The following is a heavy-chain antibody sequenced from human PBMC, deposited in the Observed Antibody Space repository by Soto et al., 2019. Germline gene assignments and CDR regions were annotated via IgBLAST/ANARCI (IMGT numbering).Heavy chain of an antibody. Sequence: GGSLRLSCAASGFTFDDYAMHWVRQAPGKGLEWVSGISWNSGSIGYADSVKGRFTISRDNAKNSLYLQMNSLRAEDTALYYCAKALIGFGLNYYYYMDVWGKGTTVTVSS. D-gene: IGHD3-10*01. CDR1: GFTFDDYA. CDR2: ISWNSGSI. J-gene: IGHJ6*03. CDR3: AKALIGFGLNYYYYMDV. V-gene: IGHV3-9*01.